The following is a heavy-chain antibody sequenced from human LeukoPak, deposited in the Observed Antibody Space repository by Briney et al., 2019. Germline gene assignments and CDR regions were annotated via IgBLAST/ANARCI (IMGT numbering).Heavy chain of an antibody. J-gene: IGHJ4*02. Sequence: GGSLRLSCAASGFTFSSYAMSWVRQAPGKGLEWVSAISGSGGSTYYADSVKGRFTISRDNSKNTLYLQMNSLRAEDMAVYYCAKTSAVAGNFDYWGQGTLVTVSP. CDR2: ISGSGGST. CDR3: AKTSAVAGNFDY. D-gene: IGHD6-19*01. V-gene: IGHV3-23*01. CDR1: GFTFSSYA.